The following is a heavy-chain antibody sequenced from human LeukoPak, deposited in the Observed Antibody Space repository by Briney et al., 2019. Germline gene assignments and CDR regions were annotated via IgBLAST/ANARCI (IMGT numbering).Heavy chain of an antibody. V-gene: IGHV4-34*01. D-gene: IGHD6-13*01. J-gene: IGHJ4*02. Sequence: PSETLSLTCAVYGGSFSGYYWSWIRQPPGKGLEWIGEINHSGSTNYNPSLKSRVTIPVDTSKNQFSLKLSSVTAADTAVYYCARAPDSSSWYTFDYWGQGTLVTVSS. CDR2: INHSGST. CDR3: ARAPDSSSWYTFDY. CDR1: GGSFSGYY.